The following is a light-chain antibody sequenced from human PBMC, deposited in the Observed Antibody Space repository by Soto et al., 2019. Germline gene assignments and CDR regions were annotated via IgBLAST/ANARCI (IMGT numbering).Light chain of an antibody. J-gene: IGKJ2*01. Sequence: DIVMTQSPLSLPVTPGEPASISCRSSQSLLSSNGNNYLDWFLQKPGQSPQLLIYLGSYRASGVPDRFGGSGSGSDFTLKISRVEAEDVGVYYCMQALQTPGTFGQGTTLEMK. V-gene: IGKV2-28*01. CDR2: LGS. CDR3: MQALQTPGT. CDR1: QSLLSSNGNNY.